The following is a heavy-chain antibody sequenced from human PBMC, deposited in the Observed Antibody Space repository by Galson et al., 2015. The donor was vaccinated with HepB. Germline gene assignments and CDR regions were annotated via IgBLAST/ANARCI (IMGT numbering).Heavy chain of an antibody. J-gene: IGHJ4*02. CDR3: ARSVWSGGSGWYLGLKGYYFDY. CDR1: GFTFSDYY. CDR2: ISSSSSYT. D-gene: IGHD6-19*01. V-gene: IGHV3-11*06. Sequence: SLRLSCAASGFTFSDYYMSWIRQAPGKGLEWVSYISSSSSYTNYADSVKGRFTISRDNAKNSLYLQMNSPRAEDTAVYYCARSVWSGGSGWYLGLKGYYFDYWGQGTLVTVSS.